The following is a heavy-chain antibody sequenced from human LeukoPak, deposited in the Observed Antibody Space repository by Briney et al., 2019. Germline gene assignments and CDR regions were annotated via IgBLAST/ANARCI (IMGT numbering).Heavy chain of an antibody. CDR3: ARGLYYDSSGYYPYYYYYYMDV. J-gene: IGHJ6*03. V-gene: IGHV1-69*05. CDR2: IIPIFGTV. Sequence: SVKVSCKASGGTFSSYAISWVRQAPGQGLEWMGGIIPIFGTVNYAQKFQGRVTITTDESTSTAYMELSSLRSEDTAVYYCARGLYYDSSGYYPYYYYYYMDVWGKGTTVTVSS. D-gene: IGHD3-22*01. CDR1: GGTFSSYA.